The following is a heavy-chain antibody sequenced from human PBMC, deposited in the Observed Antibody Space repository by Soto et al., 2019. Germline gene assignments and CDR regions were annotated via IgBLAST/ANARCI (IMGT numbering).Heavy chain of an antibody. Sequence: QVQLVQSGAEVKKPGSSVKVSCKASGGTFSSYAISWVRQAPGQGLEWLGGLIPIFGTANYAQKLQGRVTITADKSTSTAYMELSSRISEDTAVYYCSSTASGGYDYIWGTYRTYGMGVWGQGTTVTVSS. CDR3: SSTASGGYDYIWGTYRTYGMGV. V-gene: IGHV1-69*06. D-gene: IGHD3-16*02. J-gene: IGHJ6*02. CDR2: LIPIFGTA. CDR1: GGTFSSYA.